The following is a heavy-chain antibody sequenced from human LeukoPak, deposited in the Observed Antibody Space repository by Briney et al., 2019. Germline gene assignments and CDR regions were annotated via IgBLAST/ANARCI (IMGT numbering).Heavy chain of an antibody. CDR3: ARDGVVTPYYSDY. V-gene: IGHV1-18*01. Sequence: ASVTVSRKASGYTFTSYGISWVRQAPGQGLEWMGWISSYDGNTNYAQKLQDRLTMTTDTSTSTVYMELRSLRSDDTAVYYCARDGVVTPYYSDYWGQGTLVTVSS. D-gene: IGHD3-3*01. J-gene: IGHJ4*02. CDR1: GYTFTSYG. CDR2: ISSYDGNT.